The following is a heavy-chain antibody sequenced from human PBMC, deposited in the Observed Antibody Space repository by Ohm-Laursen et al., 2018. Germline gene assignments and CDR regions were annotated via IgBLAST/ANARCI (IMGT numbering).Heavy chain of an antibody. CDR3: LSGSGYSST. CDR2: IKGDGGKI. CDR1: GFTFSSYC. Sequence: SLRLSCAASGFTFSSYCMHWVRQGPGKGLVWLSGIKGDGGKINYADSVKGRFTISRDNAKNTLYLQMNSVRVEDTAVYYCLSGSGYSSTWGQGTMVTVSS. V-gene: IGHV3-74*01. D-gene: IGHD3-22*01. J-gene: IGHJ3*01.